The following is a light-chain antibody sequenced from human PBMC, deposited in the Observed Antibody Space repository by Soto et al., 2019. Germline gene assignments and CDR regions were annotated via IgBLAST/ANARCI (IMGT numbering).Light chain of an antibody. CDR2: GNS. CDR1: SSNIGAGYD. Sequence: SVLTQPPSVSGAPGQRVTISCTGSSSNIGAGYDVHWYQQLPGTAPKLLIYGNSNRPSGVPDRFSGSKSGTSASLAITGIQAEDEADYYCQSYNSRLSGWVFGGGTQLTVL. J-gene: IGLJ3*02. V-gene: IGLV1-40*01. CDR3: QSYNSRLSGWV.